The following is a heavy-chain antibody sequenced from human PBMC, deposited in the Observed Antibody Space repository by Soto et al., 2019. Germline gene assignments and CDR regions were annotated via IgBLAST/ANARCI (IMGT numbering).Heavy chain of an antibody. CDR3: ARGGGSMIVESFDS. V-gene: IGHV4-31*03. Sequence: SETLSLTCTVSGGSISSGGYYWSWIRQHPGKGLEWIGYIYYSGSTYYNPSLKSRVTISVDTSKNQFSLKLSSVTAADTAVYYCARGGGSMIVESFDSWGQGTLGTGAS. J-gene: IGHJ4*02. D-gene: IGHD3-22*01. CDR2: IYYSGST. CDR1: GGSISSGGYY.